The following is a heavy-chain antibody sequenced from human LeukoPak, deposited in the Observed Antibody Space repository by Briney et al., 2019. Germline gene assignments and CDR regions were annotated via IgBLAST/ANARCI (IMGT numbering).Heavy chain of an antibody. V-gene: IGHV4-4*09. CDR3: ARLRLGSSSLNYYYYMDV. J-gene: IGHJ6*03. CDR1: GVSISSYY. CDR2: IYTSGST. Sequence: SETLSLTCTVSGVSISSYYWSWIRQPPGKGLEWVGYIYTSGSTNYDPSLKSRVTISVDTSKNQFSLKMSSLTAADTAVYYCARLRLGSSSLNYYYYMDVWGKGTTVTVSS. D-gene: IGHD6-6*01.